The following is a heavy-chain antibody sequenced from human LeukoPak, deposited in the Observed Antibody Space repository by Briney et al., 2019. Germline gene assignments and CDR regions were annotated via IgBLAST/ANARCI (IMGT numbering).Heavy chain of an antibody. CDR3: ARVLPNYYDSSGYYCIPYYFDY. V-gene: IGHV4-59*01. CDR1: SGSISSYY. CDR2: FYYTGST. Sequence: SETLSLTCTVSSGSISSYYWSWIRQPPGKGLEWIGFFYYTGSTNYNPSLKSRVTISVDTSKNQFSLKLSSVTAADTAVYYCARVLPNYYDSSGYYCIPYYFDYWGQGTLVTVSS. D-gene: IGHD3-22*01. J-gene: IGHJ4*02.